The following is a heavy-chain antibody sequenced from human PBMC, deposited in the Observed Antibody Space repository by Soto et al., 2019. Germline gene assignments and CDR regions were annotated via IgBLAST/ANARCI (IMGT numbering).Heavy chain of an antibody. CDR3: ARESSSTSANWFDP. CDR2: ISRDGSTI. CDR1: GFGFSFYY. V-gene: IGHV3-11*01. D-gene: IGHD2-2*01. Sequence: GGSLRLSCAASGFGFSFYYMTWIRQAPGQGLEWVSYISRDGSTIYYADSVKGRFTISRDNAKNSLYLQMNSLRVEDTAVYYCARESSSTSANWFDPWGQGTLVTVSS. J-gene: IGHJ5*02.